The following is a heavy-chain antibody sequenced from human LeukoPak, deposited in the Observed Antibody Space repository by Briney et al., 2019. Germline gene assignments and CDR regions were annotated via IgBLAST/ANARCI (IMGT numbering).Heavy chain of an antibody. CDR1: GFTFSSYS. CDR3: ARAGAGGYYRYYYGMDV. Sequence: PGGSLRLSCAASGFTFSSYSMNWVRQAPGKGLEWVSSISSSTSYIYYADSVRGRFTISRDNAKNSLYLQMNSLRVEDTAVYYCARAGAGGYYRYYYGMDVWGQGTTVTVSS. J-gene: IGHJ6*02. V-gene: IGHV3-21*01. CDR2: ISSSTSYI. D-gene: IGHD2-8*02.